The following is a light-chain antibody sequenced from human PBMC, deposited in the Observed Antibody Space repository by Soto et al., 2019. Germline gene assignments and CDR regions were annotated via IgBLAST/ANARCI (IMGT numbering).Light chain of an antibody. Sequence: EIVMTQSPATLSVSPGERATLSCRASQSVSSNLAWYQQKPGQAPRLLIYGASTRATGIPARFSGSGSGTEFTLTISSLQSEDFAAYYCQQDNNWPPETFGQGTKVEIK. CDR2: GAS. CDR3: QQDNNWPPET. J-gene: IGKJ1*01. CDR1: QSVSSN. V-gene: IGKV3-15*01.